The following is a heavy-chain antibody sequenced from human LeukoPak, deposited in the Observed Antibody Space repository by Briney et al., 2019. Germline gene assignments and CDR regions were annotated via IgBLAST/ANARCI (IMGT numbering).Heavy chain of an antibody. CDR2: IYYSGST. CDR1: GGSVSSYY. V-gene: IGHV4-59*02. Sequence: KTSETLSLTCTVSGGSVSSYYWTWIRQPPGKGLEWIGHIYYSGSTNYNPSLKSPVTISVDTSKNQFSLKLSSVTAADTAVYYCARGGRDGYNYRQYYFDYWGQGTLVTVSS. CDR3: ARGGRDGYNYRQYYFDY. D-gene: IGHD5-24*01. J-gene: IGHJ4*02.